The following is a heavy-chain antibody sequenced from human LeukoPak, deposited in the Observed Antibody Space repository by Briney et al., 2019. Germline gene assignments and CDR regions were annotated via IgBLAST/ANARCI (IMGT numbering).Heavy chain of an antibody. V-gene: IGHV3-23*01. CDR3: AKYKPISTDSSGARIYFDY. CDR2: ISDNGGGT. Sequence: GGSLRLSCVAPGFTFRSYAMSWVRQAPGKGLEWVSGISDNGGGTYYADSVQGRFIISRGNSKNMLYLQMNSLRAEDTAVYYCAKYKPISTDSSGARIYFDYWGQGTLVTVSS. CDR1: GFTFRSYA. D-gene: IGHD6-25*01. J-gene: IGHJ4*02.